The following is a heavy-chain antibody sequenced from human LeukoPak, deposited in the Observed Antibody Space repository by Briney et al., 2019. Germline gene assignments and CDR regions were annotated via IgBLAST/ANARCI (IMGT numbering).Heavy chain of an antibody. V-gene: IGHV3-9*01. D-gene: IGHD6-13*01. CDR3: AKDMSRLIEAAGTGAFDI. J-gene: IGHJ3*02. CDR1: GFTFDDYA. CDR2: ISWNSGSI. Sequence: PGGSLRLSCAASGFTFDDYAMHWVRQAPGKGLEWVSGISWNSGSIGYADSVKGRFTISRDNAKNSLYLQMNSLRAEDTALYYCAKDMSRLIEAAGTGAFDIWGQGTKVTVSS.